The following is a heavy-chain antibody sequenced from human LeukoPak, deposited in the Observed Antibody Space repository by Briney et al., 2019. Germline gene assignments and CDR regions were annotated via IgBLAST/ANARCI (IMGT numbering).Heavy chain of an antibody. D-gene: IGHD2-8*01. Sequence: PSETQSLTCGVSGGSISNTNWWSWVRQPPGQGLEWIGEISLTGLTHYNPSLESRVTVSLDKSKNQLSLNLTSVTAADTAVYYCSRENGAFSPFGYWGQGILVTVLS. CDR1: GGSISNTNW. CDR2: ISLTGLT. V-gene: IGHV4-4*02. J-gene: IGHJ4*02. CDR3: SRENGAFSPFGY.